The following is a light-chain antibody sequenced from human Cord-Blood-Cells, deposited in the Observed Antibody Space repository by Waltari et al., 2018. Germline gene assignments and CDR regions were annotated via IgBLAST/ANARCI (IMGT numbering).Light chain of an antibody. Sequence: EIVMTQYPATLSVSPGERATLSCRASQSVSSNLAWYQQKPGQAPRLLIYGTSTRATGIPARFSGSGSGTEFTLTISSLQSEDFAVYYCQQYNNWPPELTFGGGTKVEIK. CDR2: GTS. CDR1: QSVSSN. V-gene: IGKV3-15*01. CDR3: QQYNNWPPELT. J-gene: IGKJ4*01.